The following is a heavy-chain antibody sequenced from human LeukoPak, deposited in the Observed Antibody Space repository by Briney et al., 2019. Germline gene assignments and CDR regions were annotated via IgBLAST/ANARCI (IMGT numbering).Heavy chain of an antibody. Sequence: GGSLRLSCAASGYTLSSYSMSWVRQAPGKGLEWVSSISSSSSYIYYTDSVRGRFPISRDNAKNSLYLQMNSLRAEDTAVYYCARLPEEGLWSGLSYYYYGMDVWGQGTTVTVSS. V-gene: IGHV3-21*01. CDR2: ISSSSSYI. CDR3: ARLPEEGLWSGLSYYYYGMDV. J-gene: IGHJ6*02. D-gene: IGHD3-3*01. CDR1: GYTLSSYS.